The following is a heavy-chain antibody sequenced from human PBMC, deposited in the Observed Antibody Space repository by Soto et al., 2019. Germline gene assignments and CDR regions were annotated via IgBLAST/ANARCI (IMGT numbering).Heavy chain of an antibody. CDR2: IYYSGST. CDR1: GGSISSYY. D-gene: IGHD3-3*01. Sequence: PSGTLSLTCTVSGGSISSYYWSWIRQPPGKGLEWIGYIYYSGSTNYNPSLKSRVTISVDTSKNQFSLKLSSVTAADTAVYYCARTSPHSTIFGVVMNRNPYYYYMDVWGKGTTVTVSS. CDR3: ARTSPHSTIFGVVMNRNPYYYYMDV. V-gene: IGHV4-59*01. J-gene: IGHJ6*03.